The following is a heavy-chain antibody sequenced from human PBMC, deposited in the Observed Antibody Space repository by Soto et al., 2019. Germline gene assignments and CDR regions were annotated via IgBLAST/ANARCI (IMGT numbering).Heavy chain of an antibody. CDR2: IYYRGNA. Sequence: QLQLQESGPGLVKPSETLSLTCSVSDDSINSDKYYWGWIRQPPGKGLEWIGSIYYRGNAYYNPSLQIRVTISLEQSKSQSSLKLNSVTAADSAVYFCARLEGLASISYYFDFWGPGALVTVSS. D-gene: IGHD3-9*01. V-gene: IGHV4-39*01. CDR1: DDSINSDKYY. J-gene: IGHJ4*02. CDR3: ARLEGLASISYYFDF.